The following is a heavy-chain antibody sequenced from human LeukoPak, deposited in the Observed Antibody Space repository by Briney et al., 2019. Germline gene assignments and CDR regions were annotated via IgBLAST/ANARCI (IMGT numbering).Heavy chain of an antibody. Sequence: GESLKISCEGSGYSFTSYWIGWVRQMPGKGLEWMGIIYPRDSDTRYNPSFQGQVTISADTSISTAYLQWSSLKASDNGMYYCERQFPSSGWYWGQGTLVTVSS. CDR3: ERQFPSSGWY. D-gene: IGHD6-19*01. CDR1: GYSFTSYW. CDR2: IYPRDSDT. J-gene: IGHJ4*02. V-gene: IGHV5-51*01.